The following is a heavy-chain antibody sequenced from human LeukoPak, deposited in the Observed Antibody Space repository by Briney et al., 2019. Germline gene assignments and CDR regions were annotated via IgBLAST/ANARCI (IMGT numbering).Heavy chain of an antibody. CDR3: ARGGGIAAAGTLPSI. V-gene: IGHV3-48*01. Sequence: GGSLRLSCAASGFTFSSYSMNWVRQAPGKGLEWVSYISSSSSTIYYADSVKGRFTISRDNAKNSLYLQMNSLRAEDTAVYYCARGGGIAAAGTLPSIWGQGTMVTVSS. CDR2: ISSSSSTI. J-gene: IGHJ3*02. D-gene: IGHD6-13*01. CDR1: GFTFSSYS.